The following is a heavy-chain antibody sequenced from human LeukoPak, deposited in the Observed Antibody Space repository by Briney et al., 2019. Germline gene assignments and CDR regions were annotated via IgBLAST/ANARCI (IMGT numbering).Heavy chain of an antibody. J-gene: IGHJ4*02. CDR1: GFTFSSYW. Sequence: GGSLRLSCAASGFTFSSYWMSWVRKAPGKGLEWVANIKQDGSEKYYVDSVKGRFTISRDNAKNSLYLQMNSLRAEDTAVYYCARPRSITGNPIDYWGQGTLVTVSS. CDR2: IKQDGSEK. D-gene: IGHD1-20*01. CDR3: ARPRSITGNPIDY. V-gene: IGHV3-7*01.